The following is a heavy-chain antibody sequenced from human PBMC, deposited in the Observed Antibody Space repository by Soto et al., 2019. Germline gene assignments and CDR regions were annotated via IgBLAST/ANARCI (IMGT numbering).Heavy chain of an antibody. V-gene: IGHV1-69*13. J-gene: IGHJ6*02. D-gene: IGHD2-15*01. Sequence: ASVKVSCKASGGTFSSYAISWVRQAPGEGLEWMGGIIPIFGTANYAQKFQGRVTITADESTSTAYMELSSLRSEDTAVYYCARGYCSGGSCYGYYGMDVWGQGTTVTVYS. CDR2: IIPIFGTA. CDR3: ARGYCSGGSCYGYYGMDV. CDR1: GGTFSSYA.